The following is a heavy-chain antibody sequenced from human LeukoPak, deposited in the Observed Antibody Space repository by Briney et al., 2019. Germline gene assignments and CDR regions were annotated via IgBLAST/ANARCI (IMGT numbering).Heavy chain of an antibody. J-gene: IGHJ4*02. D-gene: IGHD1-1*01. V-gene: IGHV3-30*02. CDR3: ARGLDPDY. Sequence: GGSLRLSCAASGFTFSSYGMNWVRQAPGKGLEWVAFIRYDGSNKYYAESVKGRFTISRDNSKNTLYLQMNSLRAEDTAVYYCARGLDPDYWGQGTLVTVSS. CDR2: IRYDGSNK. CDR1: GFTFSSYG.